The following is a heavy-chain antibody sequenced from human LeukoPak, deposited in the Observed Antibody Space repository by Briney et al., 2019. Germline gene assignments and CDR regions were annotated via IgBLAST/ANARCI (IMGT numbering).Heavy chain of an antibody. CDR1: GFTFSSYA. V-gene: IGHV3-30-3*01. J-gene: IGHJ4*02. D-gene: IGHD6-19*01. Sequence: PGGSLRLSCAASGFTFSSYAMHWVRQAPGKGLEWVAVISYDGSNKYHADSVKGRFTISRDNSKNTLYLQMNSLRAEDTAVYYCARVIAVAGLGIDYWGQGTLVTVSS. CDR3: ARVIAVAGLGIDY. CDR2: ISYDGSNK.